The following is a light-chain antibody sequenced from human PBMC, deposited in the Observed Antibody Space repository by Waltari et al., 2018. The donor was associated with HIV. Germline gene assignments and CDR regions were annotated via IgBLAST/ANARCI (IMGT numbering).Light chain of an antibody. CDR3: AAWDDSLNGWV. V-gene: IGLV1-44*01. Sequence: QSVLTQPPSASGPPGQRVTIPCSGSRSNIGGNTINWYQQLPGTAPKLLIFDNNQRPSGVPDRFSGSKSGSSASLAIGGLQSEDEADYFCAAWDDSLNGWVFGGGTKLTVL. J-gene: IGLJ3*02. CDR2: DNN. CDR1: RSNIGGNT.